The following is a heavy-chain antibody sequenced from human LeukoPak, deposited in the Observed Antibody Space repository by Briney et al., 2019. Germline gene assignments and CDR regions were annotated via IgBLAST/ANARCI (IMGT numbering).Heavy chain of an antibody. CDR1: GFTFSSYA. V-gene: IGHV3-30-3*01. Sequence: PGGSLRLSCAASGFTFSSYAMHWVRQAPGKGLEWVAVISYDGSNKYYADSVKGRFTISRDNSKNTLYLQMNGLRAEDTAVYYCARGGYYYDSSGHPDYFDYWGQGTLVTVSS. D-gene: IGHD3-22*01. J-gene: IGHJ4*02. CDR3: ARGGYYYDSSGHPDYFDY. CDR2: ISYDGSNK.